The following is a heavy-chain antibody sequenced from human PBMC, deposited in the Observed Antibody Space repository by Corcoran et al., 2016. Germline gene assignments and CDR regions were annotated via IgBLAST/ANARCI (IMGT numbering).Heavy chain of an antibody. CDR3: ARVYLYCSSTSCYSDYYYGMDV. J-gene: IGHJ6*02. CDR2: ISSSSSYI. D-gene: IGHD2-2*01. CDR1: GFTFSSYS. V-gene: IGHV3-21*01. Sequence: EVQLVESGGGLVKPGGSLRLSCAASGFTFSSYSMNWVRQAPGKGLEWVSSISSSSSYIYYADSVKGRFTISRDNAKNSLYLQMNSLRAEDTAVYYCARVYLYCSSTSCYSDYYYGMDVWGQGTTVTVSS.